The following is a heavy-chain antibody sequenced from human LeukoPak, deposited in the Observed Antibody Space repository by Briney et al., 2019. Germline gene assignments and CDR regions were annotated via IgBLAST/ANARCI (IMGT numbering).Heavy chain of an antibody. CDR3: GREDPYSSSWYITHSYYYMDV. D-gene: IGHD6-13*01. CDR2: IKQDGSEK. Sequence: GGSLRLSCAASGFTFSSYWMSWVRQAPGKGLEWVANIKQDGSEKYYVDSVKGRFTISRDNAKNSLYLQMNSLRAEDTAVYYCGREDPYSSSWYITHSYYYMDVWGKGTTVTVSS. CDR1: GFTFSSYW. J-gene: IGHJ6*03. V-gene: IGHV3-7*01.